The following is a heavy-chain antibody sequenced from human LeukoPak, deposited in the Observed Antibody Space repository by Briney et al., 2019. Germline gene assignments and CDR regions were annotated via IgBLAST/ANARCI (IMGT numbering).Heavy chain of an antibody. CDR2: IYWDDDK. CDR1: GFSLSTSGVG. CDR3: AGSRGYSYGEAFDY. Sequence: SGPTLVKPTQTLTLTCTFSGFSLSTSGVGVGWIRQPPGKALEWLALIYWDDDKRYSPSLKSRLTITKDTSKNQVVLTMTNMGPVDTATYYCAGSRGYSYGEAFDYWGQGTLVTVSS. J-gene: IGHJ4*02. V-gene: IGHV2-5*02. D-gene: IGHD5-18*01.